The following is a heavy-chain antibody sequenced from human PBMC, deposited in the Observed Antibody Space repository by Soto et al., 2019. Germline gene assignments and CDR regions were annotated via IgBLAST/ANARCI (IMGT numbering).Heavy chain of an antibody. Sequence: EVQLLESGGGLVQPGGSLRLSCAASGFTFSSYAMSWVRQAPGKGLEWVSAVSGSGGSTYYADTVKGRFTISRDNSKNTLDLQMNSLRAEDTAVYYCAKDRPSPGGVRGVISRKHDAFDIWGQGTMVTVSS. CDR3: AKDRPSPGGVRGVISRKHDAFDI. V-gene: IGHV3-23*01. CDR1: GFTFSSYA. J-gene: IGHJ3*02. D-gene: IGHD3-10*01. CDR2: VSGSGGST.